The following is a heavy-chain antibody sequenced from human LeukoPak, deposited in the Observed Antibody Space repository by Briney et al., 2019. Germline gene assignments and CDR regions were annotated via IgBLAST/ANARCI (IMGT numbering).Heavy chain of an antibody. CDR2: ISHDGSNK. J-gene: IGHJ6*02. D-gene: IGHD5-18*01. Sequence: GGSLRLSCAASGFIFSNYGMHWVRQAPGKGLEWVTLISHDGSNKYYADSVKGRFTTSRDNSKNTLYLQMNSLRAEDTAIYYCAKDARHSFYGMDVWGQGTTVTVSS. CDR1: GFIFSNYG. V-gene: IGHV3-30*18. CDR3: AKDARHSFYGMDV.